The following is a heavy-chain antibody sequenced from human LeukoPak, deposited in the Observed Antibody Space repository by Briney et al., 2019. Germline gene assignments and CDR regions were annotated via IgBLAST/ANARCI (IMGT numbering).Heavy chain of an antibody. V-gene: IGHV4-4*07. D-gene: IGHD1-26*01. CDR3: ARSMARGSYYEYYFDY. J-gene: IGHJ4*02. CDR1: GGSISSYY. Sequence: SETLSLTCTVSGGSISSYYWSLIRQPAGKGLEWIGRIYTSGSTNYNPSLKSRVTMSVDTSKNQFSLKLSSVTAADTAVYYCARSMARGSYYEYYFDYWGQGTLVTVSS. CDR2: IYTSGST.